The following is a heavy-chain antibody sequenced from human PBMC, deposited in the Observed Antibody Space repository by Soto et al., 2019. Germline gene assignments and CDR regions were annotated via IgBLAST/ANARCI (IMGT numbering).Heavy chain of an antibody. CDR2: IPQEGVDG. CDR1: GFVFSMYS. J-gene: IGHJ6*02. V-gene: IGHV3-7*03. Sequence: GGSLRLSCEVSGFVFSMYSMSWVRQTPGKGLEWVAKIPQEGVDGHYADSVKGRFTISRDNGKNSLYLQMNNLRAEDTAVYYCARDHLILPAHDFFYGSDVWGRGAKVTVSS. CDR3: ARDHLILPAHDFFYGSDV. D-gene: IGHD2-21*02.